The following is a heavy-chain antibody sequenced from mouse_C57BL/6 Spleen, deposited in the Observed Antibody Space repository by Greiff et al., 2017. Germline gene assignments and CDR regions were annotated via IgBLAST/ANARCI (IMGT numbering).Heavy chain of an antibody. V-gene: IGHV1-82*01. CDR2: IYPGDGDT. CDR3: ARSWDEDY. CDR1: GYAFSSSW. J-gene: IGHJ2*01. Sequence: VQLQQSGPELVKPGASVKISCKASGYAFSSSWMNWVKQRPGKGLEWIGRIYPGDGDTNYNGKFKGKATLTADKSSSTAYMQLSSLTSEDSAVYFCARSWDEDYWGQGTTLTVSS. D-gene: IGHD4-1*01.